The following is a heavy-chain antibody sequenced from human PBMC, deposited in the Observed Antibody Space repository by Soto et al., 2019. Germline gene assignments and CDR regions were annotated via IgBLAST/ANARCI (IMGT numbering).Heavy chain of an antibody. D-gene: IGHD5-18*01. Sequence: SETLSLTCTVSGGSISSGGYYWSWIRQHPGKGLEWIGYIYYSGSTYYNPSLKSRVTISVDTSKNQFSLKLSSVTAADTAVYYCARVLLRVQLWLIDYWGQGTLVTVSS. CDR2: IYYSGST. CDR1: GGSISSGGYY. J-gene: IGHJ4*02. CDR3: ARVLLRVQLWLIDY. V-gene: IGHV4-31*03.